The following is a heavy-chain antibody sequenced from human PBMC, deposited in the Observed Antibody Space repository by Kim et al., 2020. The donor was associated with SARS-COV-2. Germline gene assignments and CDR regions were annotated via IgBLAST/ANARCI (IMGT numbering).Heavy chain of an antibody. CDR3: AKDLYSSGWYSLDY. CDR1: GFTFSSYA. J-gene: IGHJ4*02. CDR2: ISASGGST. D-gene: IGHD6-19*01. V-gene: IGHV3-23*01. Sequence: GGSLRLSCAASGFTFSSYAMSWVRQAPGKGLEWVSAISASGGSTYYADSVKGRFTISRDNSKNMLYVQMTSLRAEDKAVYYCAKDLYSSGWYSLDYWGQGTLVTVSS.